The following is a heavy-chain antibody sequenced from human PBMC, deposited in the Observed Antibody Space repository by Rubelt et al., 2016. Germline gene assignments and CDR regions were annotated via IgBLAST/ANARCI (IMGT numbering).Heavy chain of an antibody. CDR2: IYYSGRT. Sequence: QVQLQESGPGLVKPSETLSLTCTVPGGSISSYYWSWIRQPPGKGLEWIGYIYYSGRTYYNPSLQSRVTISGEPAKNQFSLELSSRTAADPAVYSWARDSEGRGTYNYYGMEVWGQGTTVTVTS. D-gene: IGHD3-10*01. J-gene: IGHJ6*02. CDR1: GGSISSYY. V-gene: IGHV4-59*12. CDR3: ARDSEGRGTYNYYGMEV.